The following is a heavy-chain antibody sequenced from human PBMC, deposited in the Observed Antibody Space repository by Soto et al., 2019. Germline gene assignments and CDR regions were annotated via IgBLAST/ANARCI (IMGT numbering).Heavy chain of an antibody. CDR1: GFTFSSYS. Sequence: PGGSLRLSCAASGFTFSSYSMNWVRQAPGKGLEWVSSISSSSSYIYYADSVKGRFTISRDNAKNSLYLQMNSLRAEDTAVYYCAREGWDCSSTSCYSHYYGMDVWGQGTTVTVSS. CDR2: ISSSSSYI. V-gene: IGHV3-21*01. J-gene: IGHJ6*02. CDR3: AREGWDCSSTSCYSHYYGMDV. D-gene: IGHD2-2*02.